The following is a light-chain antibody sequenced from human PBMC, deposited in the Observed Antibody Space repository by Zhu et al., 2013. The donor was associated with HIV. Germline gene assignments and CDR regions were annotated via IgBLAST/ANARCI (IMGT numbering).Light chain of an antibody. CDR3: QAWDTGTV. CDR2: QDT. V-gene: IGLV3-1*01. CDR1: KLGDKY. Sequence: SYELTQSPSVSVSPGQTASITCSGDKLGDKYACWYQQKPGQSPVLVIYQDTKRPSGIPERFSGSTFGNTATLTISGTQAMDEADYYCQAWDTGTVFGGGTKLTVL. J-gene: IGLJ2*01.